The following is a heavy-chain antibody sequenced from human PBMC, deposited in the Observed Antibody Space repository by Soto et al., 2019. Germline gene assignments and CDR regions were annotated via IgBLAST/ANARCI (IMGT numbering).Heavy chain of an antibody. D-gene: IGHD5-12*01. J-gene: IGHJ4*02. CDR3: AHKDIVATAFDY. CDR2: IFCEDDK. V-gene: IGHV2-5*02. CDR1: GFSLSTSGVG. Sequence: QITLKESGPTLVKPTQTLTLTCTFSGFSLSTSGVGVGRIRQPPGKALEWLALIFCEDDKRYSPSLKSRLTITKYPSKNQVVLTMSLMDPLDTATYYCAHKDIVATAFDYWGQGTLCTVSS.